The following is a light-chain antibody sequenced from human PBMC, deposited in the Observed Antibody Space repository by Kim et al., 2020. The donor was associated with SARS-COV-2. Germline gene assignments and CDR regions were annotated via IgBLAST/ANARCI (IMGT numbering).Light chain of an antibody. CDR1: QSVSSSY. CDR2: GAS. J-gene: IGKJ5*01. V-gene: IGKV3-20*01. CDR3: QQYGSSGT. Sequence: LSPGERATLSCRASQSVSSSYLAWYQKKPGQAPRLLMYGASSRATGIPDRFSGSGSGTDFTLTISRLEPEDFAVYYCQQYGSSGTFGQGTRLEIK.